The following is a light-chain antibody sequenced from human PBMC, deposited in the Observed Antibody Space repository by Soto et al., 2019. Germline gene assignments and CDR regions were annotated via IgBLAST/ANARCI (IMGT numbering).Light chain of an antibody. V-gene: IGLV2-8*01. CDR2: EVS. CDR1: SSDVGGYDY. J-gene: IGLJ2*01. Sequence: QSVLTQPPSASGSPGQSVTISCTGTSSDVGGYDYVSWHQHHPDKAPELMIYEVSKRPSGVPDRFSGSKSGNTASLTVSRLQAEDEDDYYCSSYAGNNNVVFGGGTKLTVL. CDR3: SSYAGNNNVV.